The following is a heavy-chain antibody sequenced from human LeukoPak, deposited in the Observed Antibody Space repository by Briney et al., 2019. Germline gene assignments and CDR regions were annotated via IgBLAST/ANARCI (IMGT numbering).Heavy chain of an antibody. CDR3: ARVGDGLNDGFDI. CDR1: GCIFTCHY. CDR2: INPKTGGT. V-gene: IGHV1-2*06. J-gene: IGHJ3*02. D-gene: IGHD5-24*01. Sequence: GASVKVSCKATGCIFTCHYMNWVRQVPGQGLEWMGRINPKTGGTNYAQNFQGRVTMTRDKSMSTPYMELSRLRPDDTAVYYCARVGDGLNDGFDIWGQGTMVTVFS.